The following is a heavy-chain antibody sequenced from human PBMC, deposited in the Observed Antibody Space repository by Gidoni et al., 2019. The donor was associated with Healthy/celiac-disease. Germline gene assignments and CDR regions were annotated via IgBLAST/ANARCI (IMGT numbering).Heavy chain of an antibody. V-gene: IGHV3-30-3*01. D-gene: IGHD1-1*01. CDR3: ARDPTPNKEEPALGFDY. J-gene: IGHJ4*02. Sequence: QVQLVESGVGVVQPGMSLRLSCAASGFTFSSYARHWVRQAPGKGLEWVAVISYDGSNKYYADSVKGRFTISRDNSKNTLYLQMNSLRAEDTAVYYCARDPTPNKEEPALGFDYWGQGTLVTVSS. CDR1: GFTFSSYA. CDR2: ISYDGSNK.